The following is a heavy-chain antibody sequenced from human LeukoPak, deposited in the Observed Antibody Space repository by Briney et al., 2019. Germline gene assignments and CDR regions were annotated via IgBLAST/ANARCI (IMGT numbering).Heavy chain of an antibody. CDR3: ARDPGLRFTMVRGGMFDP. CDR1: GYTFTGYY. Sequence: ASVKVSCKASGYTFTGYYMHWVRQAPGQELEWMGIINPSGGSTSYAQKFQGRVTMTRDTSTSTVYMELSSLRSEDTAVYYCARDPGLRFTMVRGGMFDPWGQGTLVTVSS. J-gene: IGHJ5*02. V-gene: IGHV1-46*01. D-gene: IGHD3-10*01. CDR2: INPSGGST.